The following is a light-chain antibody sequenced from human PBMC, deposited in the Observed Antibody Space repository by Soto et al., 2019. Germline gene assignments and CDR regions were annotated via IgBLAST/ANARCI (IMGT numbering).Light chain of an antibody. CDR1: QTIGSH. J-gene: IGKJ4*01. CDR2: GAS. CDR3: LQTYSLPVA. V-gene: IGKV1-39*01. Sequence: DIQVTQSPSSLSAYVGDRVTITCRASQTIGSHSNWYQQKPGTAPNLLIYGASGLQGGVPSRFSGSGSGTDFTLTISTLQPEDFATYYCLQTYSLPVAFGGGTKVEIK.